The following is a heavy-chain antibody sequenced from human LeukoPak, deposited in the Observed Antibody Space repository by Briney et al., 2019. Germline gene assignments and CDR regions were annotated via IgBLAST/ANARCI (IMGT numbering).Heavy chain of an antibody. CDR3: ARASDYWGAYYYMDV. Sequence: GGSLRLSCAASGFTFSSYWMSWVRQAPGKGLEWVANIKQDGSEKYYVDSVKGRFTISRDNAKNSLYLQMDSLRAEDTAVYYCARASDYWGAYYYMDVWGKGTTVTVSS. CDR1: GFTFSSYW. CDR2: IKQDGSEK. J-gene: IGHJ6*03. V-gene: IGHV3-7*01. D-gene: IGHD7-27*01.